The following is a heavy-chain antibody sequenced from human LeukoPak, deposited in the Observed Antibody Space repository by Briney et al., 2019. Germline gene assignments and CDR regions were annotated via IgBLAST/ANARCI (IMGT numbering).Heavy chain of an antibody. CDR2: INPNTGGT. D-gene: IGHD1-26*01. J-gene: IGHJ4*02. CDR1: GYTLTGYY. V-gene: IGHV1-2*06. CDR3: ARDSVMGAK. Sequence: GASVKVSCKASGYTLTGYYMHWVRQAPGQGLEWMGRINPNTGGTNYAQKFQGRVTMTRDTSISTAYLDLTSLRSDDTAVYYCARDSVMGAKWGQGILVTVSS.